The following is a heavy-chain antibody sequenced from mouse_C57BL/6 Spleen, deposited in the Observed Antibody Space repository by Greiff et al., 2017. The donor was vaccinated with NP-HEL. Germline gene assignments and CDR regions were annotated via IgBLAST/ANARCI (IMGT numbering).Heavy chain of an antibody. V-gene: IGHV5-16*01. CDR2: INNDGSST. J-gene: IGHJ4*01. Sequence: EVHLVESEGGLVQPGSSMKLSCTASGFTFSDYDMAWVRQVPEKGLEWVATINNDGSSTYYLDSLKSRFIISRDNAKNILSLQMRSLKSEDTAKYYSAREDLYAMDDWGKGTSVTVSS. CDR1: GFTFSDYD. CDR3: AREDLYAMDD.